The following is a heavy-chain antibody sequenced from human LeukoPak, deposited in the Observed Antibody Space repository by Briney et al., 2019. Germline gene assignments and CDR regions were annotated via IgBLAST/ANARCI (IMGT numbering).Heavy chain of an antibody. J-gene: IGHJ4*02. CDR1: GFSFSSYW. D-gene: IGHD1-26*01. Sequence: GGSLRLSCAASGFSFSSYWMHWVRQAPGKGLVWVARINSDGSTTNYADYVKGRYTISRDNAKNTLYLQMNSLRAEDTAVYYCARRSSGSPPYYFDSWGQGTLVTVSS. V-gene: IGHV3-74*01. CDR2: INSDGSTT. CDR3: ARRSSGSPPYYFDS.